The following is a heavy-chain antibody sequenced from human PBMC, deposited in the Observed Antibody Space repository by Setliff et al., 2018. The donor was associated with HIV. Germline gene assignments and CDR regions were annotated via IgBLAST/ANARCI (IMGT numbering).Heavy chain of an antibody. CDR2: ISYDGSNK. Sequence: PGGSLRLSCAASGFTFSSYAMHWVRQAPGKGLEWVAFISYDGSNKYYADSVKGRFTISRDNSKNTLYLQMNSLRAEDTAVYYCARSVIGYYYYGMDVWGQGTLVTVSS. D-gene: IGHD3-10*01. V-gene: IGHV3-30*01. J-gene: IGHJ6*02. CDR3: ARSVIGYYYYGMDV. CDR1: GFTFSSYA.